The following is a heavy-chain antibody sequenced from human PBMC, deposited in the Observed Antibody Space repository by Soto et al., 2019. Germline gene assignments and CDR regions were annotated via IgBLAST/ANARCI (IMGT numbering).Heavy chain of an antibody. Sequence: EVQLVESGEGLVQPGGSLRLSCAASGFTFSSYAMHWVRQAPGKGLEYVSAISSNGGSTYYADSVKGRFTISRDNSKNTLYLQMGSLRAEDMAVYYCARRHGSGWPYYFDYWGQGTLVTVSS. CDR1: GFTFSSYA. V-gene: IGHV3-64*02. CDR2: ISSNGGST. J-gene: IGHJ4*02. CDR3: ARRHGSGWPYYFDY. D-gene: IGHD6-19*01.